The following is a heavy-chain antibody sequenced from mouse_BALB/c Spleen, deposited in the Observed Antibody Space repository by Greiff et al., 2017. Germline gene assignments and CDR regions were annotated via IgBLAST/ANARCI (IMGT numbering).Heavy chain of an antibody. Sequence: QVQLKQSGAELVRPGTSVKVSCKASGYAFTNYLIEWVKQRPGQGLEWTGVINPGSGGTNYNEKFKGKATLTADKSSSTAYMQLSSLTSDDSAVYFCATYYGNPFDYWGQGTTLTVSS. D-gene: IGHD2-10*01. CDR1: GYAFTNYL. V-gene: IGHV1-54*01. J-gene: IGHJ2*01. CDR3: ATYYGNPFDY. CDR2: INPGSGGT.